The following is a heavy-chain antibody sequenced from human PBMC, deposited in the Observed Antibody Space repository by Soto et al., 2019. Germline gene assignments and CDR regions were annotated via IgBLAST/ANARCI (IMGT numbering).Heavy chain of an antibody. D-gene: IGHD3-3*01. V-gene: IGHV3-30*03. Sequence: PGGSLRLSCAASGFTFSSYGMHWVRQAPGKGLEWVAVISYDGSNKYYADSVKGRFTISRDNSKNTLYLQMDSLRAEDTAVYYCARPGRDFWSGRYYFDYWGQGTLVTVSS. J-gene: IGHJ4*02. CDR3: ARPGRDFWSGRYYFDY. CDR2: ISYDGSNK. CDR1: GFTFSSYG.